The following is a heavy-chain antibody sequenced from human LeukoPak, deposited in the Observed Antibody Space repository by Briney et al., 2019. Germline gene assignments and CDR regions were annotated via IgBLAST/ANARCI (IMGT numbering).Heavy chain of an antibody. CDR1: GGSISSYY. D-gene: IGHD2-2*01. CDR3: AREDIVVVPAATNWFDP. V-gene: IGHV4-4*07. J-gene: IGHJ5*02. CDR2: IYTSGST. Sequence: SETLSLTCTVSGGSISSYYWSWIRQPAGKGLEWIGRIYTSGSTNYNPSLKSRVTMPVDTSKNQFSLKLSSVTAADTAVYYCAREDIVVVPAATNWFDPWGQGTLVTVSS.